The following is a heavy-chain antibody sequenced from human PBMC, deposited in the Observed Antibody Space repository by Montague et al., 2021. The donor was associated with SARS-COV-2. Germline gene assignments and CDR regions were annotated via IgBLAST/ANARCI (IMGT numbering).Heavy chain of an antibody. V-gene: IGHV4-34*01. CDR1: GGSFSGYY. J-gene: IGHJ5*02. D-gene: IGHD2-2*02. Sequence: SETLSLTCAVYGGSFSGYYWSWIRQPPGKGLEWIGEINHSGSTNYNPSLKSRVTISVDASKNQFSLKLSSVTAADTAVYYCASLTLGYCSSTSCYSDRFDPWGRGTLVTVSS. CDR2: INHSGST. CDR3: ASLTLGYCSSTSCYSDRFDP.